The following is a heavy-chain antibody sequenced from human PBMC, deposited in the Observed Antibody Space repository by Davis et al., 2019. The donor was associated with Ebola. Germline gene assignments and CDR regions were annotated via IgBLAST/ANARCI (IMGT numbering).Heavy chain of an antibody. Sequence: GGSLRLSCAASGFTFSSYWMSWVRQAPGKGLEWVSSIGRFTIPTDTAKKSLYVHINSLRADDTAIYYCAEDMIEEGLRSPHPDFQHWGQGTLVIVSS. CDR2: I. CDR3: AEDMIEEGLRSPHPDFQH. D-gene: IGHD3-22*01. J-gene: IGHJ1*01. CDR1: GFTFSSYW. V-gene: IGHV3-21*04.